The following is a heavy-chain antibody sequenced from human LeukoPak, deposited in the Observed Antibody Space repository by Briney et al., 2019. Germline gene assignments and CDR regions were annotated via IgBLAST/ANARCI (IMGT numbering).Heavy chain of an antibody. J-gene: IGHJ4*02. CDR2: INHSGST. CDR1: GGSFSGYY. Sequence: KPSETLSLTCAVYGGSFSGYYWSWIRQPPGKGLEWIGEINHSGSTNYNPSLKSRVTISVDTSKNQFSLKLSSVTAADTAVYYCARQQWLVKSYYFDYWGQGTLVTVSS. CDR3: ARQQWLVKSYYFDY. V-gene: IGHV4-34*01. D-gene: IGHD6-19*01.